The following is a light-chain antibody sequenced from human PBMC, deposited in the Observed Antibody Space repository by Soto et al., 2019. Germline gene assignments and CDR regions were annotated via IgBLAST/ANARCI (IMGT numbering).Light chain of an antibody. V-gene: IGKV1-27*01. J-gene: IGKJ3*01. CDR1: QGISNY. Sequence: IQMTQSPSSLSASVGDRVTITCRASQGISNYLAWYQQKPGKVPKLLIYPQSTLQSGVPSGFIGSGSGTDCTLTISSLQPEDVATYYCQKYDRVPLTFGPGTKVDIK. CDR2: PQS. CDR3: QKYDRVPLT.